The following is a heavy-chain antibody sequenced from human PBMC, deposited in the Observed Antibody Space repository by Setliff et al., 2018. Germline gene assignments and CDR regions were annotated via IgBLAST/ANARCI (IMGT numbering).Heavy chain of an antibody. V-gene: IGHV4-30-4*01. CDR1: GNSISNGDYY. J-gene: IGHJ3*01. CDR2: ISDSRNT. D-gene: IGHD3-16*01. Sequence: PSETLSLTCSVSGNSISNGDYYWNWIRQPPGKGLEWIGVISDSRNTHYNPSLKSRTTISVDTSKNQFSLRLTSVTAADTAVYFCARALAYLRRSTFGPDAFDFWGQGTMVTVSS. CDR3: ARALAYLRRSTFGPDAFDF.